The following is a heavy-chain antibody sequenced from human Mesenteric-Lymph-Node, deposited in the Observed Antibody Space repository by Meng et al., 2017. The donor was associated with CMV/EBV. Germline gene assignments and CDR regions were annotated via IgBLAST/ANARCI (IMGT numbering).Heavy chain of an antibody. V-gene: IGHV3-7*01. CDR3: ARGDGSIHASRLLDY. CDR1: GFTFSTYW. J-gene: IGHJ4*02. Sequence: GGSLRLSCAASGFTFSTYWMSWVRQAPGYGLEWVANIRQDGSDKYYVDSVRGRFTISRDNAQNSLYLQINSLRAEDSAVYYCARGDGSIHASRLLDYWGQGTLVTV. D-gene: IGHD2-15*01. CDR2: IRQDGSDK.